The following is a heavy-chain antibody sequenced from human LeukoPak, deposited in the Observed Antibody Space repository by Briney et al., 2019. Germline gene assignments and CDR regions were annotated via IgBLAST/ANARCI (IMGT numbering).Heavy chain of an antibody. D-gene: IGHD2-15*01. Sequence: GGTLRLSCAASGFTFDDYGMSWVRQAPGKGLEWVSGINWNGGSTGYADSVKGRFTISRDNAKNSLYLQMNSLRAEDTALYYCARLGGGSIAYYYYMDVWGKGTTVTVSS. CDR3: ARLGGGSIAYYYYMDV. J-gene: IGHJ6*03. CDR2: INWNGGST. CDR1: GFTFDDYG. V-gene: IGHV3-20*04.